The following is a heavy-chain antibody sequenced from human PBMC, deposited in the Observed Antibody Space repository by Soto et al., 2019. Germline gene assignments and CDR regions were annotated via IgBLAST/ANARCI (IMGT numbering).Heavy chain of an antibody. CDR1: GFTFSSYA. CDR2: ISGSGGST. CDR3: AKGPQFRIHGTKGAPRPFDY. D-gene: IGHD1-20*01. J-gene: IGHJ4*02. Sequence: GGSLRLSCAASGFTFSSYAMSWVRQAPGKGLEWVSAISGSGGSTYYADSVKGRFTISRDNSKNTLYLQMNSLRAEDTAVYYCAKGPQFRIHGTKGAPRPFDYWGQGTLVTVSS. V-gene: IGHV3-23*01.